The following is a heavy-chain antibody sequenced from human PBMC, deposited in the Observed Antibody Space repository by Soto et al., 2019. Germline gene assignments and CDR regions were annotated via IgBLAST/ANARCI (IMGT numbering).Heavy chain of an antibody. D-gene: IGHD6-13*01. CDR2: IYHSGST. V-gene: IGHV4-30-2*01. Sequence: SETLSLTCAVSGGSISSGGYSWSWIRQPPGKGLEWIGYIYHSGSTYYNPSLKSRVTLSVDRSKNQFSLKLSSVTAADTAVYYCAGGIAAAGYYFDYWGQGTLVTVSS. CDR1: GGSISSGGYS. CDR3: AGGIAAAGYYFDY. J-gene: IGHJ4*02.